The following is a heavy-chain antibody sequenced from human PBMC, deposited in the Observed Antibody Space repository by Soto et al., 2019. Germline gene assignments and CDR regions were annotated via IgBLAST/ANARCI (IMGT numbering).Heavy chain of an antibody. V-gene: IGHV3-23*01. CDR1: GFTFSNYA. CDR3: GKDPNGDYVGAFDI. J-gene: IGHJ3*02. D-gene: IGHD4-17*01. Sequence: EVQLLESGGGLVQPGESLRLSCAASGFTFSNYAMSWVRQAPGKGPEWVAGIAANGGAAYLADCVKGRFTISRDNSKNTLYLQMNSLRPDDTALYYCGKDPNGDYVGAFDICGQGTMVTVSS. CDR2: IAANGGAA.